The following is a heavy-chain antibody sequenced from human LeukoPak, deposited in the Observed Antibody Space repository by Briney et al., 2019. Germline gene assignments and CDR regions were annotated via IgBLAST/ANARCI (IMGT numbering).Heavy chain of an antibody. D-gene: IGHD4-11*01. J-gene: IGHJ4*02. CDR2: IYYSGST. V-gene: IGHV4-59*07. Sequence: SDPLSLPCTVSGDSISSDYWSWIRQPPGKGLEWIGYIYYSGSTNYNPSLKSRVTISIDTSKNQFSLKLSSVTAADTAVYYCARATYSNYVYYFDYWGQGTLVTVSS. CDR3: ARATYSNYVYYFDY. CDR1: GDSISSDY.